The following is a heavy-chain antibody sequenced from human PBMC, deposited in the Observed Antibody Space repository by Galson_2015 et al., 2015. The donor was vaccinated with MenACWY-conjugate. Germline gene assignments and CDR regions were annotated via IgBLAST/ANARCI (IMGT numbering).Heavy chain of an antibody. CDR1: GFIFSSYA. CDR3: ATGGVNYYGPIGGLFDY. D-gene: IGHD1-26*01. Sequence: SLRLSCAASGFIFSSYAMSWVRQAPGKGLEWVSTISGSGDSTYYADSVKGRSTISRDHSKNTLYLHVDNLRAEDTAVYYCATGGVNYYGPIGGLFDYWGQGPLVTVSS. J-gene: IGHJ4*02. CDR2: ISGSGDST. V-gene: IGHV3-23*01.